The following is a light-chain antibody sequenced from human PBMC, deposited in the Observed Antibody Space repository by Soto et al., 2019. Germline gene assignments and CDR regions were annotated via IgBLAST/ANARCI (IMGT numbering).Light chain of an antibody. CDR2: KAS. Sequence: DIQMTQSPSTLSAAVGDRVTITCRASQSLNDWLAWYQQKPGKAPKLLIYKASSLESGVPSRFSGSGSGTEFTLTISSLQPDDFATYYCQQYMSYSWTFGQGTKVEIK. CDR3: QQYMSYSWT. CDR1: QSLNDW. V-gene: IGKV1-5*03. J-gene: IGKJ1*01.